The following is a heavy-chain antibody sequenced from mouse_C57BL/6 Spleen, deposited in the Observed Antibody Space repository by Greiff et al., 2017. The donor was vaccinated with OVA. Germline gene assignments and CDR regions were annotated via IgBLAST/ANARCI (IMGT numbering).Heavy chain of an antibody. V-gene: IGHV5-4*01. Sequence: EVHLVESGGGLVKPGGSLKLSCAASGFTFSSYAMSWVRQTPEKRLEWVATISDGGSYTYYPDNVKGRFTISRDNAKNNLYLQMSHLKSEDTAMYYCAREGELHPYFDYWGQGTTLTVSS. CDR3: AREGELHPYFDY. CDR2: ISDGGSYT. CDR1: GFTFSSYA. J-gene: IGHJ2*01.